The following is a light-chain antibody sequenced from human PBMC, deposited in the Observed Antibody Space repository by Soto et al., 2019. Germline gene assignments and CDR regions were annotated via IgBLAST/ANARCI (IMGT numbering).Light chain of an antibody. CDR3: QHYNSYSEA. Sequence: DIQITQSPSTLSAFIGDRFTITCRAIQTISSWLAWYQQKTGKDTKLLIYKAYTLKSGVTSRFSGSGSGTEFTLTISSLQPDEFATYDCQHYNSYSEAVGQGTKVDIK. V-gene: IGKV1-5*03. J-gene: IGKJ1*01. CDR2: KAY. CDR1: QTISSW.